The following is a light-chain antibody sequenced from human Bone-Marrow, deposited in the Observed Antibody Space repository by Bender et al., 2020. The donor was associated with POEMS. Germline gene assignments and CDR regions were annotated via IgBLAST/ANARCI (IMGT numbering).Light chain of an antibody. CDR1: NIGIKN. CDR3: QAWDSNTAAV. CDR2: RNT. Sequence: SYDLSQPLSVSVALGQTARITCGGNNIGIKNVHWYQQKPGQAPVLVIYRNTNRPSGIPDRFSGSNSGNTATLTISRAQGEDEADFYCQAWDSNTAAVFGGGTKLTVL. V-gene: IGLV3-9*01. J-gene: IGLJ2*01.